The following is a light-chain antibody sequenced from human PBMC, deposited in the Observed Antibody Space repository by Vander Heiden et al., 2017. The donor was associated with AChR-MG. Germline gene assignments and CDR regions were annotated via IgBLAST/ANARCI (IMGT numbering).Light chain of an antibody. CDR3: AAWDDSRSCVV. CDR1: RCNIGAIY. V-gene: IGLV1-47*01. J-gene: IGLJ2*01. Sequence: SVLTRPPSGSGTPGQRFTLSCSESRCNIGAIYVYWYQQLPGTAPKLLIYGNNQRPSGVPDRFSGSKSGTSASLAISGLRAEDEADYYCAAWDDSRSCVVFGGGTKLTVL. CDR2: GNN.